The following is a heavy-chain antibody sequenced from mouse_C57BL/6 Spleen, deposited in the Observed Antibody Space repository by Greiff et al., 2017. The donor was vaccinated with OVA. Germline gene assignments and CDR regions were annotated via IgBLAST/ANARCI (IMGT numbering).Heavy chain of an antibody. D-gene: IGHD2-1*01. CDR3: ASGNLEKGAMDY. J-gene: IGHJ4*01. CDR1: GYTFTDYY. V-gene: IGHV1-26*01. CDR2: INPNNGGT. Sequence: EVQLQQSGPELVKPGASVKISCKASGYTFTDYYMNWVKQSHGKSLEWIGDINPNNGGTSYNQKFKGKATLTVDKSSSTAYMELRSLTSEDSAVYYCASGNLEKGAMDYWGQGTSVTVSS.